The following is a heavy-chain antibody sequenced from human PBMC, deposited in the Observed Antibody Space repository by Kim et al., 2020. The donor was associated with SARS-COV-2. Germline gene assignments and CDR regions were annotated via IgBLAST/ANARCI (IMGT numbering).Heavy chain of an antibody. CDR3: ARVWDGTGYSSGWTLDY. Sequence: FQGRVTITADESTSTAYMELSSLRSEDTAVYYCARVWDGTGYSSGWTLDYWGQGTLVTVSS. J-gene: IGHJ4*02. D-gene: IGHD6-19*01. V-gene: IGHV1-69*01.